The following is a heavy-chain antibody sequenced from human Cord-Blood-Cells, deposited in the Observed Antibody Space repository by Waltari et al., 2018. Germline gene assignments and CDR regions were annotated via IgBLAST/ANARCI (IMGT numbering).Heavy chain of an antibody. Sequence: QLQLQESGPGLVKPSETLSLTCTVSGGSISSSSYYWGWIRQPPGKGLEWIGSIYYSGSTYYNPSLKSRVTISVDTSKNQFSLKLGSVTAADTAVYYCARHRTPVVPAAIRGWYFDLWGRGTLVTVSS. CDR3: ARHRTPVVPAAIRGWYFDL. CDR1: GGSISSSSYY. CDR2: IYYSGST. J-gene: IGHJ2*01. D-gene: IGHD2-2*02. V-gene: IGHV4-39*01.